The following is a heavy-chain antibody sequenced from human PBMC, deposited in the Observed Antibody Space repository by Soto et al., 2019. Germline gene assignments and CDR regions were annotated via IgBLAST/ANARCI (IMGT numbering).Heavy chain of an antibody. CDR2: VEGETDDR. V-gene: IGHV1-69-2*01. Sequence: EVLLQQSRAEARKPGSVVKMSCEVSGITFSDLHMHWVKQAPGKGLEWVGLVEGETDDRLYAENYRGRLNMNTDTSKQTTYIEQTSRPSDDAAIYFCGAVRGSLGSLSFDYWGQGTPVTVSA. CDR1: GITFSDLH. D-gene: IGHD1-26*01. CDR3: GAVRGSLGSLSFDY. J-gene: IGHJ4*02.